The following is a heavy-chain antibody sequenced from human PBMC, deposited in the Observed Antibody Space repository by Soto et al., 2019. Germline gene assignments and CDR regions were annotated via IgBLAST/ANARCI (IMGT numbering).Heavy chain of an antibody. D-gene: IGHD2-2*01. Sequence: SETLSLTCAVYGGSFSGYYWSWIRQPPGKGLEWIGEINHSGSTNYNPSLKSRVTISVDTSKNQFSLKLSSVTAADTAVYYCARVTCSSTSCYLGYWGQGTLVTVSS. CDR2: INHSGST. V-gene: IGHV4-34*01. CDR1: GGSFSGYY. CDR3: ARVTCSSTSCYLGY. J-gene: IGHJ4*02.